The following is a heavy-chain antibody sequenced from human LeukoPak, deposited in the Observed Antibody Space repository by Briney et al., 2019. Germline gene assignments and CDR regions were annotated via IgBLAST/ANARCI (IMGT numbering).Heavy chain of an antibody. CDR2: INRSGST. CDR3: ARGDCSGSICYSPMDV. CDR1: GYSINSGYY. J-gene: IGHJ6*03. Sequence: PSETLSLTCTVSGYSINSGYYWVWIRPPPGKGLEWIGSINRSGSTNYNPSLKSRVTISVDTSKNQFSLKVSFVTAADTAVYYCARGDCSGSICYSPMDVWGTGTTVTVSS. D-gene: IGHD2-21*01. V-gene: IGHV4-38-2*02.